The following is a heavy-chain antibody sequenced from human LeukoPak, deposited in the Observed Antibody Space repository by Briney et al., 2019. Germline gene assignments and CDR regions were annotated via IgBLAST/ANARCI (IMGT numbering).Heavy chain of an antibody. CDR3: ARDGGTMVRGVIFDYYYYMDV. Sequence: ASVKVSCKASGGTFSSYAISWVRQAPGQGLEWMGGIIPIFGTANYAQKFQGRVTITTDESTSPAYMELSSLRSEDTAVYYCARDGGTMVRGVIFDYYYYMDVWGKGTTVNVSS. J-gene: IGHJ6*03. CDR1: GGTFSSYA. V-gene: IGHV1-69*05. D-gene: IGHD3-10*01. CDR2: IIPIFGTA.